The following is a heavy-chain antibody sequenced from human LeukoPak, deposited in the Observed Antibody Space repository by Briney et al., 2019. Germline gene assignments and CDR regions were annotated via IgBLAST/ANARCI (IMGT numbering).Heavy chain of an antibody. CDR1: GFSFSSYE. V-gene: IGHV3-53*01. Sequence: GGSLRLPCAASGFSFSSYEMNWVRQAPGKGLEWVSVIYSGGSTYYADSVKGRFTISRDNSKSTLYIQMNSLRAEDTAVYYCARAKPKNMVRGLIMRRESRYYFDYWGQGTLVTVSS. D-gene: IGHD3-10*01. CDR3: ARAKPKNMVRGLIMRRESRYYFDY. CDR2: IYSGGST. J-gene: IGHJ4*02.